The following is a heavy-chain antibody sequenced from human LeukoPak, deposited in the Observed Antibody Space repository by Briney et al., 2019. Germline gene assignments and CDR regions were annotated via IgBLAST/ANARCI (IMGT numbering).Heavy chain of an antibody. CDR3: ARKDIASNWFDP. CDR1: GGSISSYY. CDR2: IYYSGST. D-gene: IGHD5/OR15-5a*01. V-gene: IGHV4-59*12. J-gene: IGHJ5*02. Sequence: SETLPLTCTVSGGSISSYYWSWIRQPPGKGLEWIGYIYYSGSTNYNPSLKSRVTISVDTSKNQFSLKLSSVTAADTAVYYCARKDIASNWFDPWGQGTLVTVSS.